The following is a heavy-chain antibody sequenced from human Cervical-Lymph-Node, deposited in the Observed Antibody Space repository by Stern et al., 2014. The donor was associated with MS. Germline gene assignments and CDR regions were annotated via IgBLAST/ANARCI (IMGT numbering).Heavy chain of an antibody. Sequence: VQLVQSGGGLVQPGRSLRLSCVASGLNFDDYAMHWVRQAPGKGLEWVSGIVWNSDNIGYADAVKGRFTVSRDNAKSSLYLQMNSLRVEDTAFYYCAKDFGPQLGFYGMDVWGQGTTVTVSS. CDR1: GLNFDDYA. J-gene: IGHJ6*02. CDR3: AKDFGPQLGFYGMDV. CDR2: IVWNSDNI. D-gene: IGHD6-6*01. V-gene: IGHV3-9*01.